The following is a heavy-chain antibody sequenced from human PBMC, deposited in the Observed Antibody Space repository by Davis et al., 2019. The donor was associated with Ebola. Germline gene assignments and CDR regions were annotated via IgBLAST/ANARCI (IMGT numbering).Heavy chain of an antibody. CDR1: GGTFSSYA. J-gene: IGHJ2*01. CDR3: ARAGGGNSEVALWYFDL. D-gene: IGHD4-23*01. Sequence: SVKVSCKASGGTFSSYAISWVRQAPGQGLEWMGGIIPIFGTANYAQKFQGRVTITADESTSTAYMELSSLRSEDTAVYYCARAGGGNSEVALWYFDLWGRGTLVTVSS. V-gene: IGHV1-69*13. CDR2: IIPIFGTA.